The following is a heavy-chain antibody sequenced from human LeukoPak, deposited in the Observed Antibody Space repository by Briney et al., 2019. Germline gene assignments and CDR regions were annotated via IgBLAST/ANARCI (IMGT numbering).Heavy chain of an antibody. CDR2: IYPGDSDT. CDR1: GYSFTSDW. CDR3: ARSPGQNSHAFDI. V-gene: IGHV5-51*01. Sequence: GESLKISCKGSGYSFTSDWIGWVRQMPGKGLEWMGIIYPGDSDTRYSPSFQGQVTISADKSISTAYLQWSSLKASDTAMYYCARSPGQNSHAFDIWGQGTMVTVSS. J-gene: IGHJ3*02.